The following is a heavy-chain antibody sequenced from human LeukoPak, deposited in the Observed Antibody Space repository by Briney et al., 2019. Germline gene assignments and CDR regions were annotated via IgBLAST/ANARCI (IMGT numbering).Heavy chain of an antibody. V-gene: IGHV3-33*08. J-gene: IGHJ4*02. CDR1: GFTFSNYG. D-gene: IGHD1-26*01. CDR2: IWYDGSNK. Sequence: PGGSLRLSCAASGFTFSNYGMHWVRQAPGKGLEWVAVIWYDGSNKYYADSVKGRFTISRDNFKNTLYLQMNSLRAEDTAVYYCARDRVGLFDYWGQGTLVTVSS. CDR3: ARDRVGLFDY.